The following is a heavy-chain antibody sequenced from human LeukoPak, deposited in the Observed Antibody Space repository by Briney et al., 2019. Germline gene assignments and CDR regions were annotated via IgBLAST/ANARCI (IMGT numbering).Heavy chain of an antibody. J-gene: IGHJ4*02. CDR1: GFTFSSYA. CDR3: AKAGGSYSGLNYFDY. CDR2: ISWNSGSI. Sequence: GGSLRLSCAASGFTFSSYAMSWVRQAPGKGLEWVSGISWNSGSIDYADSVKGRFTISRDNAKNSLYLQLNSLRAEDSALYYCAKAGGSYSGLNYFDYWGQGTLVTVSS. V-gene: IGHV3-9*01. D-gene: IGHD1-26*01.